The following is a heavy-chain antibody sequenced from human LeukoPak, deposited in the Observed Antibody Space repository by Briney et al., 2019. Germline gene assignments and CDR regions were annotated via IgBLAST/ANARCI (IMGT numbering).Heavy chain of an antibody. D-gene: IGHD3-10*01. J-gene: IGHJ3*02. Sequence: PSVKASCKASGGIFSSYAISWVPQAPGQGLECMGGIIPIFGTANYAQKFQGRVTITTDESTSTAYMELSRSRAEDVYFYDCARYPPRGAFDIWGQGTMVTVSS. V-gene: IGHV1-69*05. CDR3: ARYPPRGAFDI. CDR1: GGIFSSYA. CDR2: IIPIFGTA.